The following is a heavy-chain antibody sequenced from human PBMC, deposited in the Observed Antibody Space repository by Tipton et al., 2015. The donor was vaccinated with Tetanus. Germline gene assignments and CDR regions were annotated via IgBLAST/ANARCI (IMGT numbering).Heavy chain of an antibody. CDR3: ARADYNLARKGPFDS. D-gene: IGHD5-12*01. Sequence: LRLSCTVSGDSVRSGDYQWNWIRQSPGKGLEWLAYISNSGRTNSNYDLKSRISISRDTSKNQFFLSLTSVTAADTAVYYCARADYNLARKGPFDSWGQGAQVIVS. V-gene: IGHV4-61*08. CDR1: GDSVRSGDYQ. J-gene: IGHJ4*02. CDR2: ISNSGRT.